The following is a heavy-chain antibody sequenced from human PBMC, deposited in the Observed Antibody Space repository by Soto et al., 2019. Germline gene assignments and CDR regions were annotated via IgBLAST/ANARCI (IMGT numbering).Heavy chain of an antibody. V-gene: IGHV3-23*01. J-gene: IGHJ3*02. CDR1: GFTFRNYA. D-gene: IGHD2-15*01. Sequence: GGSLRLSCVVSGFTFRNYAMTWVRLAPGRGLECVSTITGSGGTTKYADSVKGRFTISRDNSKSTLYLQMNRVRAEDTAVYYCARDVVFLADAFDIWGQGTMVTVSS. CDR3: ARDVVFLADAFDI. CDR2: ITGSGGTT.